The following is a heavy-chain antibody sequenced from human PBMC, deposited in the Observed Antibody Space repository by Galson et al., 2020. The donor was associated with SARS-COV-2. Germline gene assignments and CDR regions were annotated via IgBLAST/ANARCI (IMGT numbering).Heavy chain of an antibody. CDR3: AKDFVRYFDWLSAEIGFDY. CDR1: GFTFSSYG. V-gene: IGHV3-30*18. J-gene: IGHJ4*02. D-gene: IGHD3-9*01. Sequence: QLGESLKISCAASGFTFSSYGMHWVRQAPGKGLEWVAVISYDGSNKYYADSVKGRFTISRDNSKNTLYLQMNSLRAEDTAVYYCAKDFVRYFDWLSAEIGFDYGGQGTLVTVSS. CDR2: ISYDGSNK.